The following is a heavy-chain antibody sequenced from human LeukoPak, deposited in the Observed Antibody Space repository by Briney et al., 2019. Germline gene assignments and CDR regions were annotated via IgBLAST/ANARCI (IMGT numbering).Heavy chain of an antibody. CDR1: GGSFSGYY. CDR2: INHSGST. J-gene: IGHJ3*02. Sequence: PSETLSLTCAVYGGSFSGYYWSWIRQPPGKGLEWIGEINHSGSTNYNPSLKSRVTISVDTSKNQFSLKLSSVTAADTAVYYCATPTYYDFWSGYYPDAFDIWGQGTMVTVSS. CDR3: ATPTYYDFWSGYYPDAFDI. V-gene: IGHV4-34*01. D-gene: IGHD3-3*01.